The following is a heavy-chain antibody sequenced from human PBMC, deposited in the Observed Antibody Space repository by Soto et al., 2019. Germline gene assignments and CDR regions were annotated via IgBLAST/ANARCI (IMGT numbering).Heavy chain of an antibody. J-gene: IGHJ6*02. CDR1: GYTFTSYG. V-gene: IGHV1-18*01. CDR2: ISAYNGNT. Sequence: ASVKVSCKASGYTFTSYGISWVRQAPGQGLEWMGWISAYNGNTNYAQKLQGRVTMTTDTSTSTAYMELRSLRSDDTAVYYCARYGSSTSCRGYYGMDVWGQGTTVTVAS. CDR3: ARYGSSTSCRGYYGMDV. D-gene: IGHD2-2*01.